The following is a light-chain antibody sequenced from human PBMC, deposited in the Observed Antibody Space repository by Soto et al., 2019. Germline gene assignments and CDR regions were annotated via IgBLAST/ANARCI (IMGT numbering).Light chain of an antibody. CDR3: SSYTISNTLPFV. CDR2: EVT. CDR1: SANIGAAYN. V-gene: IGLV1-40*01. J-gene: IGLJ1*01. Sequence: QSVLTQPPSVSGAPGQRVTISCTGSSANIGAAYNVDWYQQLPGTAPKLLIYEVTHRPSGASNRFSGSKSGNTASLTISGLQAEDEADYYCSSYTISNTLPFVFGTGTRSPS.